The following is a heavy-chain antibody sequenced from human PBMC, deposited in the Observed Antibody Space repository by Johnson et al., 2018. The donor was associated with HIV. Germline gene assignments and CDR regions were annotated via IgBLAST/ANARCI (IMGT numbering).Heavy chain of an antibody. Sequence: VRLVESGGGLVQPGGSLRLSCAASGFTVSSNYMSWVRQAPGKGLEWVSGVNWNGGSTGYADSVKGRFSIFRDNAKNSLALQMNSLRAEDTAVYYCERDRASIVWGGATQFAFDIWGQGTMVTVSS. D-gene: IGHD2-21*01. CDR1: GFTVSSNY. CDR3: ERDRASIVWGGATQFAFDI. V-gene: IGHV3-20*04. J-gene: IGHJ3*02. CDR2: VNWNGGST.